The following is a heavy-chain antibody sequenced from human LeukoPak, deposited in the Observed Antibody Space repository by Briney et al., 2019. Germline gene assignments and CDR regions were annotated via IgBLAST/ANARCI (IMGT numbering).Heavy chain of an antibody. D-gene: IGHD1-1*01. CDR2: ISGSGGST. CDR1: GFTFSSYA. V-gene: IGHV3-23*01. J-gene: IGHJ5*02. Sequence: GGSLRLSCAASGFTFSSYAMSWVRQAPGKGLEWVSAISGSGGSTYYADSVRGRFTISRDNSKNTLYLQMDSLRAEDTAVYYCAKAPLTINWFDPWGQGTLVTVSS. CDR3: AKAPLTINWFDP.